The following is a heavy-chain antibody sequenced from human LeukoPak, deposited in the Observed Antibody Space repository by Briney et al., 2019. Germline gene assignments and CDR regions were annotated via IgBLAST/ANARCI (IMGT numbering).Heavy chain of an antibody. D-gene: IGHD2-2*01. V-gene: IGHV1-18*01. CDR1: GYTFTSYG. Sequence: GASVKVSCKASGYTFTSYGISWVRQAPGQGLEWMGWISAYNGNTNYAQKLQGRVTMTTDTSTSTAYMELRSLRSDDTAVYYCARIPVYCSSTSCSWVWAFDYWGQGTLVTVSS. CDR3: ARIPVYCSSTSCSWVWAFDY. CDR2: ISAYNGNT. J-gene: IGHJ4*02.